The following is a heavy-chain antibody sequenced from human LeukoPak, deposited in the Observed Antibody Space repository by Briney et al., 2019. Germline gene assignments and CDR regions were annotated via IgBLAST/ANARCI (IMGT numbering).Heavy chain of an antibody. V-gene: IGHV3-23*01. CDR1: GFTFSTYI. Sequence: PGGSLRLSCAASGFTFSTYIMSWVRQAPGKGLEWVSSISGSGSRTYYADSVKGRFSISRHNSSSTLYLQMNSLRGEATAIYYCSRVGSLGPHFDHWGQGTLVTVSS. CDR2: ISGSGSRT. D-gene: IGHD3-16*01. CDR3: SRVGSLGPHFDH. J-gene: IGHJ4*02.